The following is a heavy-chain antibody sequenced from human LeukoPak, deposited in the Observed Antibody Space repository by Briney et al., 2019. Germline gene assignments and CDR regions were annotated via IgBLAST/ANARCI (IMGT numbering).Heavy chain of an antibody. V-gene: IGHV3-23*01. CDR1: GFSFSTYA. J-gene: IGHJ4*02. CDR3: AKDGPLWFGELSHFDY. D-gene: IGHD3-10*01. Sequence: PGGSLRLSCAASGFSFSTYAMSWVRQAPGKGLERVSAISGSGGSTYYADSVKGRFTISRDNSKNTLYLQMNSLRAEDTAVYYCAKDGPLWFGELSHFDYWGQGTLVTVSS. CDR2: ISGSGGST.